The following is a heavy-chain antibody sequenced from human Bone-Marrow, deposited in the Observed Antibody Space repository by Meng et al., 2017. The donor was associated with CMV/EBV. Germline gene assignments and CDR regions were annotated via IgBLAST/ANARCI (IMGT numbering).Heavy chain of an antibody. CDR1: GGSISSDDYK. Sequence: SETLSLTCTVSGGSISSDDYKWSWIRQPPGKGLEWLGYISSSGSTYYNPSLKSRVTISVDTSENQFSLKLSSVTAADTAVYYCARGEATIFGVVITYYYFDYWGQGTLVTVSS. J-gene: IGHJ4*02. D-gene: IGHD3-3*01. CDR3: ARGEATIFGVVITYYYFDY. CDR2: ISSSGST. V-gene: IGHV4-30-4*01.